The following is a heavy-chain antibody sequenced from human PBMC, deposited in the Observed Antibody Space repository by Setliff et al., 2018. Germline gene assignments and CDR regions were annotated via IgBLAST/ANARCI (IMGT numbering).Heavy chain of an antibody. CDR2: TYASGAT. CDR1: GFTFTSYT. J-gene: IGHJ5*02. D-gene: IGHD6-25*01. V-gene: IGHV3-66*01. Sequence: GGSLRLSCVASGFTFTSYTMSWVRQAPEKGLEWVSVTYASGATNYADSVKGRFTISRDNAQNTLYLHMNNLRAEDTAVFYCVPGRGSWGQGALVTVSS. CDR3: VPGRGS.